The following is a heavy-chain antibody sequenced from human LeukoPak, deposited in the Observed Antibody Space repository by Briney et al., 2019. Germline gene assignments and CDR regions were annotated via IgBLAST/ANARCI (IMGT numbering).Heavy chain of an antibody. V-gene: IGHV1-18*01. CDR3: AREGYYDSSGYRGVYYYYGMDV. CDR2: ISAYNCNT. D-gene: IGHD3-22*01. J-gene: IGHJ6*02. CDR1: GYTFTSYG. Sequence: GASVKVSCKASGYTFTSYGISWVRQAPGQGLEWMGGISAYNCNTNYTQKLQGRATMTTDTTTSTAYMKLRSLRSDDTAVYYCAREGYYDSSGYRGVYYYYGMDVWGQGTTVTVSS.